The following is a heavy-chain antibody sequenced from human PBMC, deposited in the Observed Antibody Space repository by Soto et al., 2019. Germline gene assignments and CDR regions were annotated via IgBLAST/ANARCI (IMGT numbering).Heavy chain of an antibody. D-gene: IGHD2-2*01. Sequence: QVQLVQSGAEVKKPGASVKVSCKASGYTFTSYGISWVRQAPGQGLEWMGWISAYNGNTNYAQKLQGRVTMTTDTSTSTAYIELRSLRSDDTAVYYCARGYCSSTSCYEISAFDIWGQGTMVTVSS. CDR3: ARGYCSSTSCYEISAFDI. CDR1: GYTFTSYG. CDR2: ISAYNGNT. V-gene: IGHV1-18*01. J-gene: IGHJ3*02.